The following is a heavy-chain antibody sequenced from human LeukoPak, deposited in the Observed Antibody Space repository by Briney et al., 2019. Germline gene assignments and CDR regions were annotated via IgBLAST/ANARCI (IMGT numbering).Heavy chain of an antibody. J-gene: IGHJ4*02. CDR2: IKQDGSEK. CDR3: ANHYVWGSYRSPFDY. CDR1: GFTFSSYW. Sequence: PGGSLRLSCAASGFTFSSYWMSWVRQAPGKGLEWVANIKQDGSEKYYVDSVKGRFTISRDNAKNSLYLQMNSLRAEDTAVYYCANHYVWGSYRSPFDYWDQGTLVTVSS. D-gene: IGHD3-16*02. V-gene: IGHV3-7*01.